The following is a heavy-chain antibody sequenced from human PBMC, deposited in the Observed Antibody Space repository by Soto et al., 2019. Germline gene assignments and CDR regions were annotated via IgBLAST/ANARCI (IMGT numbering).Heavy chain of an antibody. CDR3: AGGGGVGVAGSAAFDM. CDR1: GYPVTAYY. J-gene: IGHJ3*02. Sequence: QLHLVQSGAVVKKPGASVTVSCSASGYPVTAYYMHWVRQAPGRGLEWMGGINPATGAAKYTQTFQGRVTLTRETSRRSVFMELRGLTSEDPAVFYGAGGGGVGVAGSAAFDMWGQGTLVTVSS. CDR2: INPATGAA. D-gene: IGHD3-3*01. V-gene: IGHV1-2*02.